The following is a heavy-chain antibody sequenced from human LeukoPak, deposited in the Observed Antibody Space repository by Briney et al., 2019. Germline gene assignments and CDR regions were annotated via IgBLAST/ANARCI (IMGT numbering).Heavy chain of an antibody. Sequence: PSETLSLTCAVYGGSFSGYYWSWIRQPPGKGLEWIGEINHSGSTNYNPSLKSRVTISVDTSKNQFSLKLSSVTAADTAVYYCARLSSPYVSSSPGGLHWGQGTLVTVSS. CDR3: ARLSSPYVSSSPGGLH. CDR1: GGSFSGYY. V-gene: IGHV4-34*01. D-gene: IGHD6-6*01. CDR2: INHSGST. J-gene: IGHJ4*02.